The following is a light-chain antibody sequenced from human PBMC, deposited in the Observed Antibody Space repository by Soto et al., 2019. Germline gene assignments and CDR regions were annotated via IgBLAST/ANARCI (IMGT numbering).Light chain of an antibody. J-gene: IGKJ4*01. V-gene: IGKV1-9*01. CDR3: QQLNSYPRT. CDR1: QGISTY. Sequence: IQLTQSPSSLSASVGDRVTITCRASQGISTYLAWYQQKPGKAPKLLIYGASTLRSGVPSRFSGSGSGTDFTLTISSLQPEDFATYYCQQLNSYPRTFGGGTKVDIK. CDR2: GAS.